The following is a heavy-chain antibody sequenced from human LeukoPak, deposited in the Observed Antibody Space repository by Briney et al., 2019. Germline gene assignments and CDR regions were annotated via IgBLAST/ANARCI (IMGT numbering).Heavy chain of an antibody. D-gene: IGHD1-26*01. CDR1: GGSLSGHY. CDR3: ARGEGERYYVNFFDY. Sequence: SETLSLICSVSGGSLSGHYWSWFRQPPGKGLQWIGYFYYSGSTNYHPSLKSRVTISVDTSKNQFSLKVNSVTSSDTAVYYCARGEGERYYVNFFDYWGQGTLVTVSS. CDR2: FYYSGST. V-gene: IGHV4-59*11. J-gene: IGHJ4*02.